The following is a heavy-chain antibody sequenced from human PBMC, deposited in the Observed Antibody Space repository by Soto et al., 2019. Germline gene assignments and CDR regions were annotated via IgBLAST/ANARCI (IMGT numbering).Heavy chain of an antibody. CDR2: IYWDDDK. D-gene: IGHD4-17*01. V-gene: IGHV2-5*02. CDR1: GFALSTNGVG. CDR3: AHSNTVATPGRWFAP. Sequence: QITLKESGPTLVKPTQTLTLTCTFSGFALSTNGVGVGWIRQPPGKALEWLAVIYWDDDKRYSPSLKSRLSVTKDTSKNQVVLTTTNMAPVDTATYYCAHSNTVATPGRWFAPWGQGTLVTVSS. J-gene: IGHJ5*02.